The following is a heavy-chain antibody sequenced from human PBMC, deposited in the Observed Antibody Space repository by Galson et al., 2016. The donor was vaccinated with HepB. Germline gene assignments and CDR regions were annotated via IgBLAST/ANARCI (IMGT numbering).Heavy chain of an antibody. CDR1: GFTFSDHY. J-gene: IGHJ4*02. Sequence: SLRLSCAASGFTFSDHYMSWIRLAPGKGLEWVSYISNSGSYTYYADSVKGRFTISRDNAKKSLYLQMNSLRAEDTAVYYCARTTTATLWELELGEYYFDYWGQGSLVTVSS. CDR3: ARTTTATLWELELGEYYFDY. D-gene: IGHD1-26*01. V-gene: IGHV3-11*06. CDR2: ISNSGSYT.